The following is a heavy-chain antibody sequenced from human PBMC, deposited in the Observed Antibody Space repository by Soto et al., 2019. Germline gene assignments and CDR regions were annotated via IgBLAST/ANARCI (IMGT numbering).Heavy chain of an antibody. CDR2: IHYSAST. CDR3: ETDRNAHYDSGSCDYWVGP. CDR1: GGSISSSSYY. Sequence: PSETLSLTCTVSGGSISSSSYYWGWIRQPPGKGLEYIGSIHYSASTYYSPSLKSRVSISVDTSKNQFSLRLSSVTAADTAIYYCETDRNAHYDSGSCDYWVGPWGQGTLVTVSS. J-gene: IGHJ5*02. V-gene: IGHV4-39*02. D-gene: IGHD3-10*01.